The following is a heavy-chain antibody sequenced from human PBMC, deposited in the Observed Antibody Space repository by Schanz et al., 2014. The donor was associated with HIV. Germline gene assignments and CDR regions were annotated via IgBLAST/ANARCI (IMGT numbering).Heavy chain of an antibody. D-gene: IGHD3-3*01. Sequence: EVQLLDSGGGLVQPGESLRLSCAASGFTFRNAWMSWVRQAPGKGLEWVGRIKSQTDGGTTDYGAPVKGRFTILRDDSKNTLYLQMNSLKIEDTAVYFCTTDDFWSNSDFFWGQGTLVTVSS. CDR2: IKSQTDGGTT. CDR3: TTDDFWSNSDFF. J-gene: IGHJ4*02. V-gene: IGHV3-15*01. CDR1: GFTFRNAW.